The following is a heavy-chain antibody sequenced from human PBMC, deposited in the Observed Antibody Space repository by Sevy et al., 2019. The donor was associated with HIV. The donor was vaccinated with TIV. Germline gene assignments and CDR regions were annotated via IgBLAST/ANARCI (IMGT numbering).Heavy chain of an antibody. CDR2: ISGSAYYT. CDR1: GFTFSSFE. J-gene: IGHJ1*01. CDR3: TKEGEGYNYDSSGSFGL. Sequence: GGSLRLSCAASGFTFSSFEMNWVRQTPGKGLEWVSGISGSAYYTYYADSVKGRFTISRDNSKNALYLQMNSLRAEDTAVYYCTKEGEGYNYDSSGSFGLWGQGTLVTVSS. D-gene: IGHD3-22*01. V-gene: IGHV3-23*01.